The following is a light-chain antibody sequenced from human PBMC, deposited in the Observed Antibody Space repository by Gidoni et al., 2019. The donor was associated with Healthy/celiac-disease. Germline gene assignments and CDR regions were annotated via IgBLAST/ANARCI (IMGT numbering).Light chain of an antibody. Sequence: QSVLPQPPSASGTPGQRVTISCSGSSSNSGSNYVYWYPQLPGTAPKLLIYRNNQRPSGVPDRFSGSKSGTSASLAISGLRSEEEADYYCAAGDDSLSAWVFGGGTKLTVL. CDR2: RNN. CDR3: AAGDDSLSAWV. V-gene: IGLV1-47*01. J-gene: IGLJ3*02. CDR1: SSNSGSNY.